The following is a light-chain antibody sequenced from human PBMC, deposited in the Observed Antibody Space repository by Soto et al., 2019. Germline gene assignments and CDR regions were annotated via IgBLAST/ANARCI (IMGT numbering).Light chain of an antibody. J-gene: IGKJ5*01. CDR2: GAS. CDR1: QSVSTK. V-gene: IGKV3D-15*01. Sequence: MVLPEFTSTLYLSPGERATLSCRASQSVSTKIAWYQQKPGQAPRLLIYGASSRATGIPARFSGSWSGTEFTLTISSLQSEDFGVYYCQQYRSWPPSTFGQGTRLEIK. CDR3: QQYRSWPPST.